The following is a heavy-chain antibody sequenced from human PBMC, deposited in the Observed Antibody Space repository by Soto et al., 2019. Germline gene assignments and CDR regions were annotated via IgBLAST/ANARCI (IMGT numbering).Heavy chain of an antibody. CDR3: ARDFVLVPSALYYYDY. V-gene: IGHV1-46*01. J-gene: IGHJ4*02. D-gene: IGHD2-2*01. CDR1: GYTFASYY. Sequence: GASVKVSCKTSGYTFASYYMHWVRQAPGQGLEWMGTINPSGGSTSSAQRFQGRVTMTRDTSTNTVYMELSSLRSEDTAVYYCARDFVLVPSALYYYDYWVQGTLVT. CDR2: INPSGGST.